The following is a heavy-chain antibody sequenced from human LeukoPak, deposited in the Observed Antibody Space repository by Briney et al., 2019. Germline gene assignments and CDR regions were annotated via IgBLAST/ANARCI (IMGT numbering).Heavy chain of an antibody. V-gene: IGHV3-11*01. J-gene: IGHJ3*02. CDR1: GFTFSDYY. CDR3: AREKGYCSGGSCDDPDAFDI. D-gene: IGHD2-15*01. Sequence: PGGSLRLSCAAFGFTFSDYYMSWIRQAPGKGLEWVSYISSSGSTIYYADSVKGRFTISRDNAKNSLYLQMNSLRAEDTAVYYCAREKGYCSGGSCDDPDAFDIWGQGTMVTVSS. CDR2: ISSSGSTI.